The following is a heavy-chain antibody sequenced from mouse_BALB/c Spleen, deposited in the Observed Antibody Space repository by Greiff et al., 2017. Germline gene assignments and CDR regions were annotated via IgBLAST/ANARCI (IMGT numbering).Heavy chain of an antibody. V-gene: IGHV1-14*01. CDR2: INPYNDGT. CDR1: GYTFTSYV. J-gene: IGHJ4*01. D-gene: IGHD1-1*01. Sequence: VQLQQSGPELVKPGASVKMSCKASGYTFTSYVMHWVKQKPGQGLEWIGYINPYNDGTKYNEKFKGKATLTSDKSSSTAYMELSSLTSEDSAVYYCARTTKVYAMDYWGQGTSVTVSS. CDR3: ARTTKVYAMDY.